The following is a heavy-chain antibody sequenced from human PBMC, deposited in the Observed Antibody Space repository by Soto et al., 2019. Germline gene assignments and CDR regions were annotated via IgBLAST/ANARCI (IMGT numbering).Heavy chain of an antibody. D-gene: IGHD6-13*01. CDR2: ISGSGGST. V-gene: IGHV3-23*01. CDR1: GFTFCSYA. CDR3: AKSRGDDSSSWGIDAFHI. Sequence: PGGSLRRSCAASGFTFCSYAMSWVRQAPGQGLEWVSAISGSGGSTYYADSVKGRFTISRDNSKNTLYLQMNSLRAEDTAAYYCAKSRGDDSSSWGIDAFHIWGQGTMDTASS. J-gene: IGHJ3*02.